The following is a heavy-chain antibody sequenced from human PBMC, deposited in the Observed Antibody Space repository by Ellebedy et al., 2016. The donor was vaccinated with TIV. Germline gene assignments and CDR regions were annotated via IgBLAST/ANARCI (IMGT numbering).Heavy chain of an antibody. J-gene: IGHJ4*02. Sequence: AASVTVSCKASGYTFTDYDINWVRQATGQGLEWLGWMNPNSGNTGYAQKLQGRVTMTRDTSINTAYMELRSLTSEGTAVYFGARDFHCSSTNCYERPSLYYFDYWGQGTLVTVSS. D-gene: IGHD2-2*01. V-gene: IGHV1-8*01. CDR1: GYTFTDYD. CDR2: MNPNSGNT. CDR3: ARDFHCSSTNCYERPSLYYFDY.